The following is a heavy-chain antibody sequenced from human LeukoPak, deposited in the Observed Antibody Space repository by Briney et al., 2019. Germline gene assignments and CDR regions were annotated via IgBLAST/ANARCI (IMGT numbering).Heavy chain of an antibody. V-gene: IGHV1-69*04. D-gene: IGHD1-26*01. CDR3: ARDKWTAVGFDP. J-gene: IGHJ5*02. CDR2: IIPILGIA. Sequence: GASVKVSCKASGGTFSSYAISWVRQAPGQGLEWMGRIIPILGIANYAQKFQGRVTITADKSTSTAYMELSSLRSEDTAVYYCARDKWTAVGFDPWGQGTLVTVSS. CDR1: GGTFSSYA.